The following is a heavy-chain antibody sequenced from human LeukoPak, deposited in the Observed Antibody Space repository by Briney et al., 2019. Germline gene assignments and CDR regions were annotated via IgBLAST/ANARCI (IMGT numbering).Heavy chain of an antibody. CDR3: ARDGNLLWFGDLSHNWFDP. CDR2: ISSSGSTI. Sequence: GGSLRLSCAASGFTFSSYEMNWVRQAPGKGLEWVSYISSSGSTIYYADSVKGRFTISRDNAKNSLYLQMNSLRAEDTAVYYCARDGNLLWFGDLSHNWFDPWGQGTLVTVSS. J-gene: IGHJ5*02. V-gene: IGHV3-48*03. D-gene: IGHD3-10*01. CDR1: GFTFSSYE.